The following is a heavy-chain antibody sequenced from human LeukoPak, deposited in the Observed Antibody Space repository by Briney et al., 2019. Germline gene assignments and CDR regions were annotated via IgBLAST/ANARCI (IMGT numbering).Heavy chain of an antibody. CDR3: ARDSPSIPPAVGYFFDY. Sequence: GGSLRLSCVASGFTFRNYAMSWVRQAPGKGLEWVSAISASGGSTDYADSVKGRFTISRDNAKNSLYLQLDSLRAEDPAVYYCARDSPSIPPAVGYFFDYWGLGTLVTVSS. CDR1: GFTFRNYA. J-gene: IGHJ4*02. V-gene: IGHV3-23*01. D-gene: IGHD2-21*01. CDR2: ISASGGST.